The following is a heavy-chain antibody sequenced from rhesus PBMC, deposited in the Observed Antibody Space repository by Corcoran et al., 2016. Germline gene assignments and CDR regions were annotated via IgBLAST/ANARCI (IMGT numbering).Heavy chain of an antibody. CDR2: IYGGSGST. D-gene: IGHD3-16*01. J-gene: IGHJ4*01. V-gene: IGHV4-143*01. CDR1: GGSISGYYL. Sequence: QVQLQESGPGVVKPSETLSLTCAVSGGSISGYYLWRWIRQPPGKGLEWIGNIYGGSGSTSYNPSLNSRVIISIDPSKNQFSLKLSSVTAADTAVYYCARGSYYSGSSDYWGQGVLVTVSS. CDR3: ARGSYYSGSSDY.